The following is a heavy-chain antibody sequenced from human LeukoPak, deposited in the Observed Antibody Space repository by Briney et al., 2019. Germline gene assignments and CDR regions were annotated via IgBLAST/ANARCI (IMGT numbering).Heavy chain of an antibody. Sequence: GGSLRLSCAASGFTFSSYAMRWVRQAPGKGLEWVSAISGSGGSTYYADSVKGRFTISRDNSKNTLYLQMNSLRAEDTAVYYCAKIPWGMVRGTWGYFDYWGQGTLVTVSS. J-gene: IGHJ4*02. CDR3: AKIPWGMVRGTWGYFDY. V-gene: IGHV3-23*01. D-gene: IGHD3-10*01. CDR1: GFTFSSYA. CDR2: ISGSGGST.